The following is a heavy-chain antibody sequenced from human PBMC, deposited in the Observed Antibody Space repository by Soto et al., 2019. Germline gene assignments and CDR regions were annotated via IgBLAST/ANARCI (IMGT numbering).Heavy chain of an antibody. Sequence: ASVKVSCKVSGYTLTELSMHWVRQAPGKGLEWMGGFDPEDGETIYAQKFQGRVTMTEDTSTDPAYMELSSLRSEDTAVYYCATRGYCSSTSCYRYNWFDPWGQGTLVTVSS. D-gene: IGHD2-2*02. V-gene: IGHV1-24*01. CDR3: ATRGYCSSTSCYRYNWFDP. J-gene: IGHJ5*02. CDR1: GYTLTELS. CDR2: FDPEDGET.